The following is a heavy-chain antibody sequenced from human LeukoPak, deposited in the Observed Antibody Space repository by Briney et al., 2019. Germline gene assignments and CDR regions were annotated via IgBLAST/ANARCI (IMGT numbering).Heavy chain of an antibody. V-gene: IGHV4-31*03. CDR1: GGSISSGGYY. D-gene: IGHD3-22*01. J-gene: IGHJ4*02. CDR3: ARVTTMIVFDY. Sequence: SETLSLTCTVSGGSISSGGYYWSWIRQHPGKGLEWIGYIYYSGSTYYNPSLKSRVTISVDTSKNQFSLELSSVTAADTAVYYCARVTTMIVFDYWGQGTLVTVSS. CDR2: IYYSGST.